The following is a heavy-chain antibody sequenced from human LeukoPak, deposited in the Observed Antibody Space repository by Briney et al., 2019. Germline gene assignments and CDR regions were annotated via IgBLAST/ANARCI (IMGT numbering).Heavy chain of an antibody. D-gene: IGHD6-13*01. J-gene: IGHJ4*02. CDR1: GGSISSGSYY. CDR3: ARDTLSSWDFDY. CDR2: IYYSGST. Sequence: SQTLSLTCTVSGGSISSGSYYWSWIRQPPGKGLEWIGYIYYSGSTNYNPSLKSRVTISVDTSKNQFSLKLSSVTAADTAVYYCARDTLSSWDFDYWGQGTLVTVSS. V-gene: IGHV4-61*01.